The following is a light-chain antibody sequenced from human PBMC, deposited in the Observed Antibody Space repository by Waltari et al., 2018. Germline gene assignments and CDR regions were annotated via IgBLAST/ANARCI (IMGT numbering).Light chain of an antibody. CDR1: ALPNQY. J-gene: IGLJ2*01. Sequence: SYELTQPPSVSVSPGQTARITCPGDALPNQYAYWYQQKPGQAPVLGIYKDSERPSGIPERFSGSSSGTTVTLTISGVQAEDEADYYCQSADSSGTYVVFGGGTKLTVL. CDR3: QSADSSGTYVV. V-gene: IGLV3-25*03. CDR2: KDS.